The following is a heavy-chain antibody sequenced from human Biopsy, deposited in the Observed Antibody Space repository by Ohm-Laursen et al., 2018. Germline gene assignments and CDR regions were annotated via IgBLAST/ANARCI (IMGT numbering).Heavy chain of an antibody. J-gene: IGHJ3*02. D-gene: IGHD2/OR15-2a*01. CDR3: AKNLAVSSYALDI. CDR2: ISHTGST. Sequence: TLSLTCAVYNVSFSSFYWSWIRQPPGKGLEWIGEISHTGSTNYNPPLKSRVFMSVDTSKNQFSLKLGSVTAADTAVYYCAKNLAVSSYALDIWGQGTMVTVSS. CDR1: NVSFSSFY. V-gene: IGHV4-34*01.